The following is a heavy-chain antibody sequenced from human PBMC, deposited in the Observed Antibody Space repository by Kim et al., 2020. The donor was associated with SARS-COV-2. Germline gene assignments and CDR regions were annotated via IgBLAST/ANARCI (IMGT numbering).Heavy chain of an antibody. CDR3: ARVGMGSTFFDS. D-gene: IGHD1-26*01. V-gene: IGHV4-39*07. Sequence: YYNPSLQSRVPISVDTSKKHVSMSLNSVTAADTAVFYCARVGMGSTFFDSWGQGTLVTVSS. J-gene: IGHJ4*02.